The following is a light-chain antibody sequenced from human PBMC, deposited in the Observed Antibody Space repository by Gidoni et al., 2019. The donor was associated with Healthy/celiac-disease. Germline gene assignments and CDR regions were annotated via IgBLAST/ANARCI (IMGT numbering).Light chain of an antibody. Sequence: PGERATLSCRASQSVSSYLAWYQQKPGQAPRLLIYDASNWATGIPARFSGSGSGTDFTLTISSLEPEDFAVYYCQQRSNWPLTFGGGTKVEIK. CDR1: QSVSSY. CDR2: DAS. CDR3: QQRSNWPLT. J-gene: IGKJ4*01. V-gene: IGKV3-11*01.